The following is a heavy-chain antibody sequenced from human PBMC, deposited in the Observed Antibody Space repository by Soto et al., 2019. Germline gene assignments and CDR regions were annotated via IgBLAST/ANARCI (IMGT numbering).Heavy chain of an antibody. CDR2: IYYSWST. J-gene: IGHJ5*02. Sequence: SGPTLVNPTQTLTLTCTFSVFSLSTSGVGVGWIRQPPGKGLEWIGSIYYSWSTYYNPSLKSRVTISVDTSKNQFSLKLSSVTAADTAVYYCASQAVLGYCSGGSCTPGWFDPWGQGTLVTVSS. D-gene: IGHD2-15*01. CDR1: VFSLSTSGVG. V-gene: IGHV4-39*01. CDR3: ASQAVLGYCSGGSCTPGWFDP.